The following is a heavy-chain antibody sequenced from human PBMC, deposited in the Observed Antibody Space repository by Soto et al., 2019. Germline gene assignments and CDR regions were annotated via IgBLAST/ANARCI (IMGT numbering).Heavy chain of an antibody. CDR2: IFPGDSDT. J-gene: IGHJ6*01. Sequence: PGESLKISCNASGFSLNTYWIGWVRQKPGKGLEWMGSIFPGDSDTRYSPSFQGQVIISTDRSISTAYLQWRSLKASDTAIYHCARQGRPYSGSGYYYGKDVRGQGTTVASCS. V-gene: IGHV5-51*01. CDR3: ARQGRPYSGSGYYYGKDV. D-gene: IGHD6-6*01. CDR1: GFSLNTYW.